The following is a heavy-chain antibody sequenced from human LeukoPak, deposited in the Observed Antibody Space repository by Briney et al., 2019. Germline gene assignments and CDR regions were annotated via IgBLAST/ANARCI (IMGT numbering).Heavy chain of an antibody. CDR3: ARTLRLIAAAGAPWD. V-gene: IGHV4-59*06. J-gene: IGHJ4*02. CDR1: GASISPYY. D-gene: IGHD6-13*01. CDR2: IYYSGST. Sequence: SETLSLTCTVSGASISPYYRSWIRQHPGKGLEWIGYIYYSGSTYYNPSLKSRVTISVDTSKNQFSLKLSSVTAADTAVYYCARTLRLIAAAGAPWDWGQGTLVTVSS.